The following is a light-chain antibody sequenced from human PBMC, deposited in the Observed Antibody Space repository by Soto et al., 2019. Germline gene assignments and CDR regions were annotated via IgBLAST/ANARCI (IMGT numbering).Light chain of an antibody. CDR3: SSFTRSSSYV. J-gene: IGLJ1*01. CDR1: SSDVGAYNY. Sequence: QSALTQPASVSGSPGQSITISCTGTSSDVGAYNYVSWYQQHPGKVPKLMIYDVSDRPSGVSNRFSDSKSGNTASLTISGLQAEDEADYYCSSFTRSSSYVFGTGTNLTVL. CDR2: DVS. V-gene: IGLV2-14*03.